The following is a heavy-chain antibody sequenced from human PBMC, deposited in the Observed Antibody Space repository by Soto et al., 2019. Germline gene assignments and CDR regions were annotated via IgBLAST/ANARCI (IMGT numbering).Heavy chain of an antibody. J-gene: IGHJ5*02. V-gene: IGHV3-73*01. Sequence: EIQLVESGGGLVQPGGSLKLSCAASGFIFSDSAIHWVRQASGKGLEWVGRIRSKANSYTTAYAASVKGRFTISREDSRNTAYLQMDSLKTEDTAVYYCTTPRGYSDYLGACWFDPWGQGTLVTVSS. CDR3: TTPRGYSDYLGACWFDP. CDR2: IRSKANSYTT. CDR1: GFIFSDSA. D-gene: IGHD4-17*01.